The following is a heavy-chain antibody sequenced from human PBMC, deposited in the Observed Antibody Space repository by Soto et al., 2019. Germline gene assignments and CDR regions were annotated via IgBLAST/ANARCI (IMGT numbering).Heavy chain of an antibody. CDR3: ARAGVVVTEGAFDI. V-gene: IGHV4-31*03. D-gene: IGHD2-21*02. CDR2: IYYSGST. CDR1: GGSISSGDYY. J-gene: IGHJ3*02. Sequence: QVQLQESGPGLVKPSQTLSLTCTVSGGSISSGDYYWSWIRQHPGKGLEWIGYIYYSGSTYYNPSLKSRVTISVDTSKSQCSLKLSSVTAADTAVYYCARAGVVVTEGAFDIWGQGTMVTVSS.